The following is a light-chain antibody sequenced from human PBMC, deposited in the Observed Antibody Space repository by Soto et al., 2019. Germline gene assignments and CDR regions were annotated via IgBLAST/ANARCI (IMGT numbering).Light chain of an antibody. CDR3: QVWDSSSDQV. Sequence: SYELTQPPSVSVAPGKTARITCGGNNIGSKSVHWYQQKPGQAPVLVIYYDSDRPSGIPERFSASNSGNTATLTISRVEAGDEADYYCQVWDSSSDQVFGGGTKLTVL. CDR2: YDS. CDR1: NIGSKS. V-gene: IGLV3-21*04. J-gene: IGLJ3*02.